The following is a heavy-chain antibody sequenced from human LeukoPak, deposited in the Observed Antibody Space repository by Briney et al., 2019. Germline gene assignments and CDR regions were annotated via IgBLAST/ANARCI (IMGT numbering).Heavy chain of an antibody. Sequence: SETLSLTCTVSGGSISSYYWSWIRQPPVKGLEWIGYIYYSGSTNYNPSLKSRVTISVDTSRNQFSLKLSSVTAADTAVYYCARAGWQKLDGEWFDPWGQGTLVTVSS. CDR1: GGSISSYY. D-gene: IGHD6-13*01. V-gene: IGHV4-59*12. J-gene: IGHJ5*02. CDR3: ARAGWQKLDGEWFDP. CDR2: IYYSGST.